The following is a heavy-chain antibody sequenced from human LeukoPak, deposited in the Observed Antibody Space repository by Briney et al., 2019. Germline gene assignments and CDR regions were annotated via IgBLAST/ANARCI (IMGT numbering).Heavy chain of an antibody. V-gene: IGHV4-34*01. D-gene: IGHD3-16*02. CDR2: INHSGST. CDR1: GGSFSGYS. J-gene: IGHJ4*02. CDR3: ARAGSYRYKPIFDY. Sequence: SETLSLTCAVYGGSFSGYSWTWIRQPPGKGLEWIGEINHSGSTNYNPSLKSRVTISVDTSKNQFSLKLSSVTAADTAVYYCARAGSYRYKPIFDYWGQGTLVTVSS.